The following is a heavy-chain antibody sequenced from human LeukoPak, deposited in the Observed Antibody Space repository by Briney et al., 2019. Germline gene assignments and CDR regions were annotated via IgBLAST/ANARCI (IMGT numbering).Heavy chain of an antibody. Sequence: SETLSLTCTVSGGSVSSGSYYWSWIRQPPGTGLEWIGYIHYSGSTNYNPSLKSRVTISVDTSKNQFSLKLSSVTAADTAVYYCARYSGVGFLEWLAPKFDYWGQGTLVTVSS. D-gene: IGHD3-3*01. V-gene: IGHV4-61*01. CDR2: IHYSGST. CDR1: GGSVSSGSYY. J-gene: IGHJ4*02. CDR3: ARYSGVGFLEWLAPKFDY.